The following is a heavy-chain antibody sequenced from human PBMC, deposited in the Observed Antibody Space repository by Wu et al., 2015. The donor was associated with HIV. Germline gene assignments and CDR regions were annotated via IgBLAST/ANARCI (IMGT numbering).Heavy chain of an antibody. CDR2: MNPKTGDT. V-gene: IGHV1-8*01. CDR1: GYTFTSYD. J-gene: IGHJ4*02. Sequence: QVQLVQSGPEVQKPGASVKVSCQASGYTFTSYDINWVRQAPGQGLEWVGWMNPKTGDTDHAQTFQDRVTMTRNSSIATAYMELGSLTSEDTAVYYCARALSITTIRGVHLDSWGQGTLVTVSS. CDR3: ARALSITTIRGVHLDS. D-gene: IGHD3-10*01.